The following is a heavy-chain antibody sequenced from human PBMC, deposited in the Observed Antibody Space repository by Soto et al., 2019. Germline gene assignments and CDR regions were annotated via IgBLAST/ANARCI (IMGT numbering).Heavy chain of an antibody. CDR1: GFTFSSYA. CDR3: AKDPRYCSSTSCRGMSGYYYCYYMDV. CDR2: ISGSGGST. D-gene: IGHD2-2*01. Sequence: GGSLRLSCAASGFTFSSYAMSWVRQAPGKGLEWVSAISGSGGSTYYADSVKGRFTISRDNSKNTLYLQMNSLRAEDTAVYYCAKDPRYCSSTSCRGMSGYYYCYYMDVWGKGTTVTVSS. V-gene: IGHV3-23*01. J-gene: IGHJ6*03.